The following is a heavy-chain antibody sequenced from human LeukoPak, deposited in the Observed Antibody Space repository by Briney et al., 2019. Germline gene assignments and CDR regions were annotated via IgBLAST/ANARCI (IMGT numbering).Heavy chain of an antibody. Sequence: PGGSLRLSCAASGFTFSSYGMYWVRQAPGKGLEWVAVISNDGVNKYYADSVKGRFTIFRDDSKNTLFLQMNSLRPEDTAMYYCAKYQGYDSDYMAVWGQGALVTVSS. V-gene: IGHV3-30*18. J-gene: IGHJ4*02. CDR2: ISNDGVNK. CDR1: GFTFSSYG. D-gene: IGHD3-22*01. CDR3: AKYQGYDSDYMAV.